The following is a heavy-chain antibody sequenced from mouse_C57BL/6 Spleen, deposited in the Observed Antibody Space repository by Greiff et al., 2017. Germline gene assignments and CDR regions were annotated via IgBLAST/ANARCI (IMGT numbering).Heavy chain of an antibody. V-gene: IGHV10-1*01. Sequence: EVKLVESGGGLVQPKGSLKLSCAASGFSFNTYAMNWVRQAPGKGLEWVARIRSKSNNYATYYADSVKDRFTISRDDSESMLYLQMNNLKTEDTAMYYCVRHGDYYGYFDYWGQGTTLTVSS. CDR1: GFSFNTYA. CDR2: IRSKSNNYAT. CDR3: VRHGDYYGYFDY. J-gene: IGHJ2*01. D-gene: IGHD1-1*01.